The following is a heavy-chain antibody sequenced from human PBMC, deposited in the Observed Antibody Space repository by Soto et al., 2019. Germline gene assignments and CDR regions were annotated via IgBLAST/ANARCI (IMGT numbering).Heavy chain of an antibody. J-gene: IGHJ4*02. CDR2: FGVSIPYI. D-gene: IGHD5-18*01. V-gene: IGHV3-21*01. CDR3: AKAPGGYNYWGYFDY. CDR1: GFTFSSYN. Sequence: EVPLVESGGGLVKPGGSLRLSCAASGFTFSSYNMNWVRQAPGKGLEWVSSFGVSIPYIYYADSVKGRFTISRDNAKNSLFLQMNSLRAEATAVYYCAKAPGGYNYWGYFDYWGQGTLVTVSS.